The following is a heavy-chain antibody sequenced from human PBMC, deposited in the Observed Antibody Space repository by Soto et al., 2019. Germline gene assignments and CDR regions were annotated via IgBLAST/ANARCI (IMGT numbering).Heavy chain of an antibody. CDR1: GFIFTSYA. D-gene: IGHD3-22*01. V-gene: IGHV3-23*01. CDR2: ISGRGGKT. CDR3: AKQNVDYQDTSGYHFDY. Sequence: EVQLLESGGGLVQPGGSLRLSCAASGFIFTSYAMSWVRQAPGKGLEWVSAISGRGGKTYYADSVKGRFTISRDLSKNTLYLQMNSLRAEDTAVYYCAKQNVDYQDTSGYHFDYWGQGTLVTVSS. J-gene: IGHJ4*02.